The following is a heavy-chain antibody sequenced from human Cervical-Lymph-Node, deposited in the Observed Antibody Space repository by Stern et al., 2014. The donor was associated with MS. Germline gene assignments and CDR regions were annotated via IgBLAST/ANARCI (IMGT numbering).Heavy chain of an antibody. Sequence: EVQLVESGGGLVQPGGSLRLSCAASEFTVSNNYMSWVRQAPGQGLEWVSFIYSGGTTYYADSVKGRSTISRDSSKNTLYLQINSLRVEDTAVYYCARVPGKTWGQGTLVTVSS. CDR3: ARVPGKT. CDR2: IYSGGTT. CDR1: EFTVSNNY. J-gene: IGHJ5*02. V-gene: IGHV3-66*02.